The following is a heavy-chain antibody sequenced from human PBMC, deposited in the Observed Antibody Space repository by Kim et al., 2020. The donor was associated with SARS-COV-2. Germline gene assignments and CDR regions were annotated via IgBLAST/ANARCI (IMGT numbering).Heavy chain of an antibody. D-gene: IGHD5-18*01. V-gene: IGHV1-8*02. J-gene: IGHJ6*03. Sequence: ASVKVSCKASGYTFSNYDINWVRQATGQGLEWVGWMNPNSGNTGYAQKFQGRVTMTRNTSTSTVYMELSSLRSEDAAVYYCARASRKQLWLPTFFPHSYYYMDVWGEGTVVTVSS. CDR3: ARASRKQLWLPTFFPHSYYYMDV. CDR2: MNPNSGNT. CDR1: GYTFSNYD.